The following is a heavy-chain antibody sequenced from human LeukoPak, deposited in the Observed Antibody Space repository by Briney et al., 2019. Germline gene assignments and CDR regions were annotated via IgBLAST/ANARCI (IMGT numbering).Heavy chain of an antibody. D-gene: IGHD1-14*01. J-gene: IGHJ1*01. CDR1: VGTFSSYA. CDR3: ARDGHFLRPPGPPDYFQH. V-gene: IGHV1-69*13. CDR2: IIPIFGTA. Sequence: SVKVSCKASVGTFSSYAIRWVRQAPGQGLEWMGGIIPIFGTANYAQKFQGRVTITADESTSSAYMELSSLRSEDTAVYYCARDGHFLRPPGPPDYFQHGGQGTLVTLSS.